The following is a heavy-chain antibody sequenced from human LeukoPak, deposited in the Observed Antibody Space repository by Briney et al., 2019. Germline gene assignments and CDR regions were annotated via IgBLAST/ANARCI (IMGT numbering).Heavy chain of an antibody. Sequence: SVKVSCKASGGTFSSYTISWVRQAPGQGLEWMGRIIPILGIANYAQKFQGRVTITADKSTSTAYMELSSLRSEDTAVYYCARVRDYGDYGGDYWGQGTLVTVSS. V-gene: IGHV1-69*02. J-gene: IGHJ4*02. CDR3: ARVRDYGDYGGDY. D-gene: IGHD4-17*01. CDR2: IIPILGIA. CDR1: GGTFSSYT.